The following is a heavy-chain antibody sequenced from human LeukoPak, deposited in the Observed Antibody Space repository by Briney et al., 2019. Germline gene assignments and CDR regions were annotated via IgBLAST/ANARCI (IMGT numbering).Heavy chain of an antibody. Sequence: SETLSLTCAVYGGSFSGYYWSWIRQPPGKGLEWIGEINHSGSTNYNPSLKSRVTISVDTSKNQFSLKLSSVAAADTAVYYCARGSTTSNYFDYWGQGTLATVSS. CDR1: GGSFSGYY. J-gene: IGHJ4*02. V-gene: IGHV4-34*01. CDR2: INHSGST. CDR3: ARGSTTSNYFDY. D-gene: IGHD1-1*01.